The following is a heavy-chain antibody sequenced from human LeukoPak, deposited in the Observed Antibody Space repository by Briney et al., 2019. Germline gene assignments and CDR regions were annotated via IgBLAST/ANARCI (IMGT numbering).Heavy chain of an antibody. CDR1: GFTFRNYA. V-gene: IGHV3-15*01. Sequence: GGSLRLSCAASGFTFRNYAMHWVRQAPGKGLEWVGRIKSKTDGGTTDYTTPVKGRFIISRDDSKNALYLQMNSLTAEDTAVYYCVGSYLGYWGQGTLVTVSS. J-gene: IGHJ4*02. CDR3: VGSYLGY. D-gene: IGHD3-10*01. CDR2: IKSKTDGGTT.